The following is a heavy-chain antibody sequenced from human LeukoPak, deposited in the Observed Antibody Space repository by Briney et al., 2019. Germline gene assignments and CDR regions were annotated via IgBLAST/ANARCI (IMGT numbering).Heavy chain of an antibody. Sequence: GGSLRLSCAASGSTFSSYAMHWVRQAPGKGLEWVAVISYDGSNKYYADSVKGRFTISRDNSKNTLYLQMNSLRAEDTAVYYCARDPGLWWELHFAFDIWGQGTMVTVSS. V-gene: IGHV3-30-3*01. J-gene: IGHJ3*02. CDR3: ARDPGLWWELHFAFDI. D-gene: IGHD1-26*01. CDR2: ISYDGSNK. CDR1: GSTFSSYA.